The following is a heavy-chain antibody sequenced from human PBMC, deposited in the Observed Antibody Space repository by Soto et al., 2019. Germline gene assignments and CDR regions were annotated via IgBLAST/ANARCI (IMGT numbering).Heavy chain of an antibody. Sequence: ASVKVSCKASGYTFTSYYMHWVRQAPGQGLEWMGIINPSGGSTSYAQKFQGRVTMTMDTSTSTVYMELSSLRSEDTAVYYCAIGGIAAAGMGQYYFDYWGQGTLVTVSS. V-gene: IGHV1-46*01. CDR1: GYTFTSYY. J-gene: IGHJ4*02. D-gene: IGHD6-13*01. CDR3: AIGGIAAAGMGQYYFDY. CDR2: INPSGGST.